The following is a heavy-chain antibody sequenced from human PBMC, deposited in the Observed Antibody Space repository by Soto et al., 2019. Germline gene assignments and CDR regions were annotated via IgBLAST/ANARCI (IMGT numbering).Heavy chain of an antibody. CDR1: GFTFSSYG. D-gene: IGHD2-2*01. J-gene: IGHJ4*02. V-gene: IGHV3-33*01. CDR2: IWYDGSNK. Sequence: GGSLRLSCAASGFTFSSYGMHWVRQAPGKGLEWVAVIWYDGSNKYYADSVKGRFTISRDNSKNTLYLQMNSLRAEDTAVYYCARVDQYQLLSNGGDLDYWGQGTLVTVSS. CDR3: ARVDQYQLLSNGGDLDY.